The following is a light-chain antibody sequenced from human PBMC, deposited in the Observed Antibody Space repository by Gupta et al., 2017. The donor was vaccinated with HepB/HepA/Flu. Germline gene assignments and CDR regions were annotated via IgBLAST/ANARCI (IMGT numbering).Light chain of an antibody. CDR2: GSS. CDR3: QKYNSAPVS. V-gene: IGKV1-27*01. J-gene: IGKJ5*01. Sequence: DIQLTQSPSSLSASIGDTVTITCRASQAMSNYLAWYQLRPGSIPKLLIFGSSNLHSGVPTRFSGSGSGTHFTLTINDVQPEDFATYFCQKYNSAPVSFGQGTRVEIK. CDR1: QAMSNY.